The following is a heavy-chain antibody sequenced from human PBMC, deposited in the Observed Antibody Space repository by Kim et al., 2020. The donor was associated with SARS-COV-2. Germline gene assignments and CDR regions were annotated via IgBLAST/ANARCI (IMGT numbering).Heavy chain of an antibody. CDR2: IDSDGTST. J-gene: IGHJ4*02. CDR1: GFTFSSYW. CDR3: ARDPLQYGTGYDY. Sequence: GGSLRLSCAASGFTFSSYWMHWVRQAPGEGLVWVSRIDSDGTSTIYADSVKGRFTISRDNAKKTLYLQMNSLRGEDTAVYYCARDPLQYGTGYDYWGQGTLVTVSS. D-gene: IGHD3-10*01. V-gene: IGHV3-74*01.